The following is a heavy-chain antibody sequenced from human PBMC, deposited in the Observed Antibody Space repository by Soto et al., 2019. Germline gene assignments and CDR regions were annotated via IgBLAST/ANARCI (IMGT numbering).Heavy chain of an antibody. D-gene: IGHD5-18*01. J-gene: IGHJ4*02. CDR2: ICAYNGNT. Sequence: QVQLVQSGAEVKKPGASVKVSCKASGYTFTSYGISWVRQAPGQGLEGMGWICAYNGNTNYAQKLQGRVTMTTETSTSTAYMELRSLRADDTAVYYCAREAVVDTSIFLYDYWVQGTLVTVSS. CDR1: GYTFTSYG. V-gene: IGHV1-18*04. CDR3: AREAVVDTSIFLYDY.